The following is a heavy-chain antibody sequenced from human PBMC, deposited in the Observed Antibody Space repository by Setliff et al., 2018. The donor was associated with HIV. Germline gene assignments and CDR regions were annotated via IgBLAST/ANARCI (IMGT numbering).Heavy chain of an antibody. CDR3: ARPHSGRGGGAYFDP. V-gene: IGHV4-34*01. D-gene: IGHD6-19*01. CDR1: GGSFSSYY. CDR2: FSPTGSP. Sequence: PSETLSLTCAFYGGSFSSYYWNWIRQPPGKGLEWIGEFSPTGSPTYNPSLKSRVTISVDTSKNQFSLKMSSVTAADAAVYYCARPHSGRGGGAYFDPWGQGILVTVSS. J-gene: IGHJ5*02.